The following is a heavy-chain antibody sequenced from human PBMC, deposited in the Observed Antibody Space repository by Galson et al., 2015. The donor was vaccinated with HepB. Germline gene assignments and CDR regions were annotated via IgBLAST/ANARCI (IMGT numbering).Heavy chain of an antibody. V-gene: IGHV3-33*01. Sequence: SLRLSCAASGDTFSRYGMHWVRQAPGKGLEWVAVIWYDGSNKYYADSVKGRFTISRDNSRNTVSLQMNSLRAEDTAVYYCARDEAYSSNLYGMDVWGQGTTVTVSS. CDR3: ARDEAYSSNLYGMDV. J-gene: IGHJ6*02. CDR2: IWYDGSNK. D-gene: IGHD4-11*01. CDR1: GDTFSRYG.